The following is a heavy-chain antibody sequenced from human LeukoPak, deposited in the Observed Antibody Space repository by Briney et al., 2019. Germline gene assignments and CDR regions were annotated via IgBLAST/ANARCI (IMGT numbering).Heavy chain of an antibody. CDR2: IRYDGSNK. J-gene: IGHJ3*02. V-gene: IGHV3-30*02. CDR3: AKGFFPAAMGYAFDI. D-gene: IGHD2-2*01. CDR1: GFTFSSYG. Sequence: QPGGSLRLSCAASGFTFSSYGMHWVRQAPGKGLEWVAFIRYDGSNKYYADSVKGRFTISRDNSKNTLYLQMNSLRAEDTAVYYCAKGFFPAAMGYAFDIWGQGTMVTVSS.